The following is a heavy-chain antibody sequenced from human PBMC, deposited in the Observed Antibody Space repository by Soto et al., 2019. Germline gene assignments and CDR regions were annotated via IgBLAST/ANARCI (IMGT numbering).Heavy chain of an antibody. CDR1: GYTFTSYD. CDR3: ARERSSAALDI. V-gene: IGHV1-8*01. D-gene: IGHD1-26*01. Sequence: QVQRVQSGAEVKKPGASVKVSCKTSGYTFTSYDINWVRQATGQGLEWMGWMNPNSGNTAYAQKYQGRVTMTRNTSISTAYMELSSLGSEDTAVYYCARERSSAALDIWGQGTMVTVSS. J-gene: IGHJ3*02. CDR2: MNPNSGNT.